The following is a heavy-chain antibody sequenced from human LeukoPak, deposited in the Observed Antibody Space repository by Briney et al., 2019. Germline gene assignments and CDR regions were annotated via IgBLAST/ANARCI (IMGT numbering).Heavy chain of an antibody. J-gene: IGHJ4*02. Sequence: GGSLGLSCTVSGITFGDYAMSWVRQAPGKGLEWVGFIRSKAYGGTTEYAASVEGRFTISRDDSKSIAYLQMNSLRIEDTAVYYCAGGAYSSGWFRYFDYWGQGTLVTVSS. CDR2: IRSKAYGGTT. CDR3: AGGAYSSGWFRYFDY. CDR1: GITFGDYA. V-gene: IGHV3-49*04. D-gene: IGHD6-19*01.